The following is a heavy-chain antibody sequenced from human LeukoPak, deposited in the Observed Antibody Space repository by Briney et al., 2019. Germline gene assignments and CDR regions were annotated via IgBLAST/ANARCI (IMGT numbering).Heavy chain of an antibody. CDR3: ARGSSLGTVVTPSRNRGYYFDY. CDR1: GGSLSGYH. V-gene: IGHV4-59*08. J-gene: IGHJ4*02. Sequence: SEALSLTCTVSGGSLSGYHWSWIRQPPGKGLEWIGYIYYTGTTNYNPSLKSRVNMSVDRSKNQFSLKLSSVTAADTAVYYCARGSSLGTVVTPSRNRGYYFDYWGQGTLVTVSS. CDR2: IYYTGTT. D-gene: IGHD4-23*01.